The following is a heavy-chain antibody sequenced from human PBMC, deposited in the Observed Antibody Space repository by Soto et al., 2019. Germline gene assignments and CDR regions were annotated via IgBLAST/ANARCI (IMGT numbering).Heavy chain of an antibody. CDR3: ARAPQPRAHCSGASCSLMRPYYFDY. D-gene: IGHD2-15*01. CDR1: GGTFSSYA. CDR2: IIPIFGTA. Sequence: ASVKVSCKASGGTFSSYAISWVRQAPGQGLEWMGGIIPIFGTANYAQKFQGRVTITADESTSTAYMELSSLRSEDTAVYYCARAPQPRAHCSGASCSLMRPYYFDYWGQGTLVTVSS. J-gene: IGHJ4*02. V-gene: IGHV1-69*13.